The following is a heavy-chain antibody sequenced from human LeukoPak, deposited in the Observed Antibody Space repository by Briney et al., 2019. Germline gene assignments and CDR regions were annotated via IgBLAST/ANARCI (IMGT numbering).Heavy chain of an antibody. CDR1: GFTFSSFG. CDR3: AKVQYLSIRPLLFDH. J-gene: IGHJ4*02. V-gene: IGHV3-30*02. CDR2: IRHDGSKE. Sequence: PGGSLRLSCAASGFTFSSFGMHWVRQAPGKGLEWVTFIRHDGSKEHYADSVKGRFTISRDNSKSTLYVQMTSLRDEDTAVYYCAKVQYLSIRPLLFDHWGQGTLVTVSS. D-gene: IGHD6-6*01.